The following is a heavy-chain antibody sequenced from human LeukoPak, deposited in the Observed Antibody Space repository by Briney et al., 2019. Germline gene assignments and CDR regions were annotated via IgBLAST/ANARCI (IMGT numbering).Heavy chain of an antibody. J-gene: IGHJ4*02. D-gene: IGHD3-22*01. V-gene: IGHV3-23*01. CDR3: AKDLDSSGYYFDY. CDR2: ISGSGGST. CDR1: GFTFSSYA. Sequence: GGSLRLSCAASGFTFSSYAMSWVRQAPGKGLEWVSAISGSGGSTYYADSVKGRFTISRDNSTNTLYLQMNSLRAEDTAVYYCAKDLDSSGYYFDYWGQGTLVTVSS.